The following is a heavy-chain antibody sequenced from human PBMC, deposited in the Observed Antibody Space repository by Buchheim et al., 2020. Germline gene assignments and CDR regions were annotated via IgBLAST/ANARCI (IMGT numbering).Heavy chain of an antibody. Sequence: QVQLQESGPGLVKPSGTLSLTCAVSGGSISSSNWWSWVRQPPGKGLEWIGEIYHIGSTNYNPSLKSRVTISVAKSTNQFSLKLSSVTAADTAVYYCARGFPAGRGGRYYYYGMDVWGQGTT. CDR1: GGSISSSNW. CDR3: ARGFPAGRGGRYYYYGMDV. CDR2: IYHIGST. V-gene: IGHV4-4*02. J-gene: IGHJ6*02. D-gene: IGHD6-19*01.